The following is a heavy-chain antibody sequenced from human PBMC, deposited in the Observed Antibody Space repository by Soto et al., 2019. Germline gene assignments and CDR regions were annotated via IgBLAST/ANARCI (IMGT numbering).Heavy chain of an antibody. CDR3: ARVLFGRGNWFDP. CDR2: IYYSGST. J-gene: IGHJ5*02. D-gene: IGHD3-3*01. Sequence: SETLSLTCTVSGGSISSYYWGWIRQPPGKGLEWIGYIYYSGSTNYNPSLKSRVTISVDTSKNQFSLKLCSVTAADTAVYYCARVLFGRGNWFDPWGQGTLVTVSS. CDR1: GGSISSYY. V-gene: IGHV4-59*01.